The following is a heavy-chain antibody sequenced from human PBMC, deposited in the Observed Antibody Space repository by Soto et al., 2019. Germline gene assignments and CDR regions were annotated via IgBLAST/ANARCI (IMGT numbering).Heavy chain of an antibody. Sequence: ASVKVSCKASGGTFSSYAISWVRQAPGQGLEWMGGIIPISGTAHYTQNFQGRVTITADESTSTSNMELSSLRSEDTAVYYCARNGKDSSGYYYDWFDPWGQGTLVTAPQ. CDR1: GGTFSSYA. CDR2: IIPISGTA. D-gene: IGHD3-22*01. J-gene: IGHJ5*02. V-gene: IGHV1-69*13. CDR3: ARNGKDSSGYYYDWFDP.